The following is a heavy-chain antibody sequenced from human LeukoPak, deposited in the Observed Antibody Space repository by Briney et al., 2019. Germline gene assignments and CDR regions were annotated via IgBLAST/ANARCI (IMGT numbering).Heavy chain of an antibody. Sequence: SETLSLTCAVSADSFSSHYWTWIRQPPGKGLEWIGYISYIGTTNYNPSLKSRVTISVDTSKNQFSLQLRSVTAADTAVYYCAREDPQTTVPEGMDVWGQGTTVTVSS. CDR2: ISYIGTT. D-gene: IGHD4-17*01. J-gene: IGHJ6*02. CDR3: AREDPQTTVPEGMDV. V-gene: IGHV4-59*11. CDR1: ADSFSSHY.